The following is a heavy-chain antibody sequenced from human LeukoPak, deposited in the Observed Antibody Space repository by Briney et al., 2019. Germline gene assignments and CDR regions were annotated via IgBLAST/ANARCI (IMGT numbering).Heavy chain of an antibody. Sequence: PGGSLRLSCAASGFTFSSYAMSWVRQAPGKGLEWVSAISGSGGSTYYADSVKGRFTISRDNSKNTLYLQMNRLRAEDTAVYYCAKARGGVYDSSGYPLDYWGQGTLVTVSS. D-gene: IGHD3-22*01. CDR2: ISGSGGST. J-gene: IGHJ4*02. V-gene: IGHV3-23*01. CDR3: AKARGGVYDSSGYPLDY. CDR1: GFTFSSYA.